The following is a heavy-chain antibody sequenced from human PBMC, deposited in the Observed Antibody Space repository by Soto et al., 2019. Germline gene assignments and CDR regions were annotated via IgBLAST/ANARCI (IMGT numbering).Heavy chain of an antibody. V-gene: IGHV4-39*01. Sequence: SETLSLTCTVSGGSISSSSYYWGWIRQPPGKGLEWIGSIYYSGSTYYNPSLKSRVTISLDTYKNQVSLKLSSVTAADTAVYYCARGVLRYFDWLTLYYFDYWGQGTLVTVSS. CDR3: ARGVLRYFDWLTLYYFDY. CDR1: GGSISSSSYY. D-gene: IGHD3-9*01. J-gene: IGHJ4*02. CDR2: IYYSGST.